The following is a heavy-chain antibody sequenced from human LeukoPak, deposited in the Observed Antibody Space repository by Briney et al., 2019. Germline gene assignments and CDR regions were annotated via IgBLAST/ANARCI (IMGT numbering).Heavy chain of an antibody. D-gene: IGHD3-22*01. V-gene: IGHV3-7*01. Sequence: RGSLRLSRAASGFTFSNDWMSWVRQAPGKGLEWVANINKDGSEKYYVDSVKGRFTISRDNAKNSLYLQMNSLRAEDTAVYYCARETLSDSRTYWGQGTLVTVSS. CDR2: INKDGSEK. CDR3: ARETLSDSRTY. J-gene: IGHJ4*02. CDR1: GFTFSNDW.